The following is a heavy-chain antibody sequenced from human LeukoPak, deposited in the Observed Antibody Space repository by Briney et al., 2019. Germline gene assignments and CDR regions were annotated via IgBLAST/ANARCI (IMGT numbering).Heavy chain of an antibody. J-gene: IGHJ6*03. V-gene: IGHV3-23*01. CDR3: VRKVYYYMDV. CDR1: GVTLSRYA. CDR2: ISPSGDST. Sequence: GESLRLSCAASGVTLSRYAVNWVRQAPGRGLEWVSYISPSGDSTVYAESVKGQFTISRDNSKNMLYLQMDSLRAEDTAIYYCVRKVYYYMDVWGKRTTVTVSS.